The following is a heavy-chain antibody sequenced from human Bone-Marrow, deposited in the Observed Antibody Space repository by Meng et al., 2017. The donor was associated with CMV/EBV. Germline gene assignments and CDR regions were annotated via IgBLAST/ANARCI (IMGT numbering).Heavy chain of an antibody. V-gene: IGHV3-53*01. J-gene: IGHJ6*02. Sequence: LSCAASGFPGRTVYMSLVRQAPGKGLGWVAVVYSGGTTSYADSVKGRVTISRDSSKNTLFLQMNSLRAEDTAVYYCARDVSVSGMDVWGQGTTVTVSS. CDR1: GFPGRTVY. CDR3: ARDVSVSGMDV. D-gene: IGHD5/OR15-5a*01. CDR2: VYSGGTT.